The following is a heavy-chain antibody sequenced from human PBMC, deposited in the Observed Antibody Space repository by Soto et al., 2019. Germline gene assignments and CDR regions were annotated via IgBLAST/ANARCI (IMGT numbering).Heavy chain of an antibody. Sequence: QLQLQESGPGLVKPSETRSLTCTVSGGSISSISYYWGWIRQPPGKGLEWIGSIYYSGSTYYNASLKSRVTISVATSKNQFSLKRRAVTVAYTDVYYCSRLWQLVTHDFDLWGQGTMVTVS. CDR1: GGSISSISYY. CDR3: SRLWQLVTHDFDL. D-gene: IGHD6-6*01. J-gene: IGHJ3*01. CDR2: IYYSGST. V-gene: IGHV4-39*01.